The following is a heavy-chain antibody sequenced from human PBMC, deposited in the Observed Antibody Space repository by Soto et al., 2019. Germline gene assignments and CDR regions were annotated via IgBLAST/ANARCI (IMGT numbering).Heavy chain of an antibody. CDR2: INHSGCST. Sequence: QVQLVQSGAEVKKPGASVKVSCKASGYTFTSYYMHWVRQAPGQGLEWMGIINHSGCSTSYAQKFHGRVTMTRDTSTSTVYKERSSLRSEDTAVYYCPRDRGGSYSEYYGMDVWGHGTTVTVSS. J-gene: IGHJ6*02. V-gene: IGHV1-46*03. CDR3: PRDRGGSYSEYYGMDV. D-gene: IGHD1-26*01. CDR1: GYTFTSYY.